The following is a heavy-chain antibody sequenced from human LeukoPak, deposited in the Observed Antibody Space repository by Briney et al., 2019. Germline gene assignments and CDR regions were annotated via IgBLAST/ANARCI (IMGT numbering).Heavy chain of an antibody. D-gene: IGHD6-13*01. CDR2: ISYDGSNK. V-gene: IGHV3-30*04. Sequence: GGSLRLSCAASGFTFSSYAMHWVRQAPGKGLEWVAVISYDGSNKYYADSVKGRFTISRDNSKNTLYLQMNSLRAEDTAVYYCARDQSWYGKPFDYWGQGTLVTVSS. CDR3: ARDQSWYGKPFDY. CDR1: GFTFSSYA. J-gene: IGHJ4*02.